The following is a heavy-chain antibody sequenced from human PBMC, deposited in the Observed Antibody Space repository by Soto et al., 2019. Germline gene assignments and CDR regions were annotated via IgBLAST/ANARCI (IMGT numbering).Heavy chain of an antibody. CDR3: ASSMRDFWSGNYGMDV. J-gene: IGHJ6*02. CDR2: IDPSYSYT. Sequence: GESLKISCKGSGYSFTSYWISWVRQMPGKGLEWMGRIDPSYSYTNYSPSFQGHVTLSADKSISTAYLQWSSLKASDTAMYYCASSMRDFWSGNYGMDVWGQGTTVTVSS. D-gene: IGHD3-3*01. V-gene: IGHV5-10-1*01. CDR1: GYSFTSYW.